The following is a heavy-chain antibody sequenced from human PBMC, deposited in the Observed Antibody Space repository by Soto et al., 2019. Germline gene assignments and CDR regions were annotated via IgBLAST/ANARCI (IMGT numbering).Heavy chain of an antibody. Sequence: SETLSLTCTVSGGSISDYYWSWIRQAAGGGLEWIGRIYTSDSTNYNPSLKSRVTMSIDTSKNQFSLRLSSVTAADTAVYYCASEGGYSLYYFDYWGQRALVTV. CDR1: GGSISDYY. J-gene: IGHJ4*02. D-gene: IGHD3-22*01. V-gene: IGHV4-4*07. CDR2: IYTSDST. CDR3: ASEGGYSLYYFDY.